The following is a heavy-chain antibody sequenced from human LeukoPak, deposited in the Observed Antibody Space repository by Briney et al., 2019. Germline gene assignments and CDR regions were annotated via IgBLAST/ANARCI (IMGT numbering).Heavy chain of an antibody. J-gene: IGHJ4*02. CDR2: INHSGST. CDR3: ARSRRGPRIVLMVYAILGGFDY. D-gene: IGHD2-8*01. Sequence: SETLSLTCAVYGGSFSGYYWSWIRQPPGKGLEWIGEINHSGSTNYNPSLKSRVTISVDTSKNQFSLKLSSVTAADTAVYYCARSRRGPRIVLMVYAILGGFDYWGQGTLVTVSS. V-gene: IGHV4-34*01. CDR1: GGSFSGYY.